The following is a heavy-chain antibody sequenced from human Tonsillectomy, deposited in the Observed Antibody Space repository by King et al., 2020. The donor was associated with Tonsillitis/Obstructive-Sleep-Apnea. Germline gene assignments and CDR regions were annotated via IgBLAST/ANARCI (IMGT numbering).Heavy chain of an antibody. CDR1: GYTFTSYG. CDR2: ISAYNGNR. D-gene: IGHD6-13*01. J-gene: IGHJ3*02. V-gene: IGHV1-18*01. Sequence: VQLVESGAEVKKPGASVKVSCKASGYTFTSYGISWVRQAPGQGLEWMGWISAYNGNRNYAQKLQGRVTMTTDTSTSTAYMELGGLRFDDTAVYYCARDVSGFSSSANDAFDIWGQGTMVTVSS. CDR3: ARDVSGFSSSANDAFDI.